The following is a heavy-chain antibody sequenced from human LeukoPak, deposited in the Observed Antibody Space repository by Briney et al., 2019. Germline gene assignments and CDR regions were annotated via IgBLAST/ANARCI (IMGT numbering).Heavy chain of an antibody. D-gene: IGHD3-22*01. CDR2: INSDGTMT. CDR3: ARVGSTDSPHAFDI. V-gene: IGHV3-74*01. Sequence: GGSLRLSCAVSRFTFDDHAIHWVRQAPGKGLVWVSGINSDGTMTRYAESVKGRFTISRDNAKNTLYLQMNSLRAEDTAVYYCARVGSTDSPHAFDIWGQGTTVSVSS. J-gene: IGHJ3*02. CDR1: RFTFDDHA.